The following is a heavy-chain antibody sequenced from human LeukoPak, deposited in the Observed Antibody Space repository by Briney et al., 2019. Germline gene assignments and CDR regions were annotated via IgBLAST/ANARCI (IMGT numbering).Heavy chain of an antibody. D-gene: IGHD3-9*01. J-gene: IGHJ6*02. CDR3: ARSLTVRYFDWLSDGMDV. V-gene: IGHV3-48*03. CDR1: GFTSSSYE. Sequence: GGSLRLSCAASGFTSSSYEMNGVRQAPGKGLEWVSYISSSCSTIYYADSVKGRFTISRDNAKNSLYLQMNSLRAEDTAVYYCARSLTVRYFDWLSDGMDVWGQGTTVTVSS. CDR2: ISSSCSTI.